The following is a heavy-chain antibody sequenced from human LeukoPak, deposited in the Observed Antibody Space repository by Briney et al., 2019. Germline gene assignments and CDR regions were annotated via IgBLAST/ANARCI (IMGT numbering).Heavy chain of an antibody. CDR1: GYTFTSYY. Sequence: ASVKVSCKASGYTFTSYYMHWVRQAPGQGLEWMGIINPSGGSTSYAQKFQGRVTMTRDTSISTAYMELSRLRSDDTAVYYCARDEYSSSSESGDTDYWGQGTLVTVSS. J-gene: IGHJ4*02. CDR3: ARDEYSSSSESGDTDY. D-gene: IGHD6-6*01. CDR2: INPSGGST. V-gene: IGHV1-46*01.